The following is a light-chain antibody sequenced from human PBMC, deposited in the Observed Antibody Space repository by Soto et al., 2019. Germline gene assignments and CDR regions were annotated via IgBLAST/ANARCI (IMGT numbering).Light chain of an antibody. CDR1: QSVSSSY. CDR3: QQYGSSPLT. V-gene: IGKV3-20*01. CDR2: GAS. J-gene: IGKJ4*01. Sequence: EIVLTQSPGTLSLSPGERATLSCRASQSVSSSYLARYQQKPGQALRLLIYGASSRATGIPGRFSGSGSGTDFTLTISRLEPEDFAGYYYQQYGSSPLTFGGGTKVDIK.